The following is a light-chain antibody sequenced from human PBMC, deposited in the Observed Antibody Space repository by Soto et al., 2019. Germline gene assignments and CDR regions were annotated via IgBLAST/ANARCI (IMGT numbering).Light chain of an antibody. CDR1: SSDVGSYNL. CDR3: CSYAGSSTFYV. J-gene: IGLJ1*01. Sequence: QSVLTQPASVSGSPGQSITISCTGTSSDVGSYNLVSWYQQHPGKAPKLMIYEVSKRPSGVSNRFSGSKSGNTASLTISGLQAEDEAASYCCSYAGSSTFYVFGTGTKVTVL. V-gene: IGLV2-23*02. CDR2: EVS.